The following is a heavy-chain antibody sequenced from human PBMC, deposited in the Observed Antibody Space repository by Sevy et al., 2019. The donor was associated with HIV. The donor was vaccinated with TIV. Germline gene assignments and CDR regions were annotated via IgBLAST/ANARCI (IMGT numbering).Heavy chain of an antibody. CDR1: GFTVSSNY. CDR2: IYSGGST. V-gene: IGHV3-53*01. Sequence: GGSLRLSCAASGFTVSSNYMSWVRQAPGKGLEWVSVIYSGGSTYYADSVKGRFTISRDNSKNTLYLQMNSLRAEDTAVYYCARDAGDSSSSAFDYWGQRTLVTVSS. CDR3: ARDAGDSSSSAFDY. J-gene: IGHJ4*02. D-gene: IGHD6-6*01.